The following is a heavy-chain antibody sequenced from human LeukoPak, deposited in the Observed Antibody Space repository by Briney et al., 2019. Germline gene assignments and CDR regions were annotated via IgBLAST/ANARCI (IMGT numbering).Heavy chain of an antibody. J-gene: IGHJ5*02. CDR2: GSESGGT. D-gene: IGHD3-3*01. V-gene: IGHV4-34*01. Sequence: SETLSLTCAVYGGSLNGHYWSWIRQPPGKGLEWIGEGSESGGTKFNPSLKSRVTISADTSKNQFTLKLNSVTAADTAVYYCAKNGQSGFSFDPWGQGTLVTVSS. CDR3: AKNGQSGFSFDP. CDR1: GGSLNGHY.